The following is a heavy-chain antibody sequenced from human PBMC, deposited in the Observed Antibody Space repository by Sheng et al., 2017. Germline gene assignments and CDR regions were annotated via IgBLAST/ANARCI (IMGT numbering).Heavy chain of an antibody. J-gene: IGHJ6*02. V-gene: IGHV3-33*01. Sequence: VSGGGVVQPGRSLRLSCAASGFTFSSYGMHWVRQAPGKGLEWVAVIWYDGSNKYYADSVKGRFTISRDNSKNTLYLQMNSLRAEDTAVYYCARDGGTWGYLYGMDVWGRGTTVTVSS. CDR3: ARDGGTWGYLYGMDV. D-gene: IGHD3-16*01. CDR2: IWYDGSNK. CDR1: GFTFSSYG.